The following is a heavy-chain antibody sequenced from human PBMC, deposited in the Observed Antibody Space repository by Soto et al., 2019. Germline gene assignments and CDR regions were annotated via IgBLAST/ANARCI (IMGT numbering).Heavy chain of an antibody. CDR2: LSNDGSST. CDR3: ATEDESSGHAGTFHH. Sequence: QVQLVESGGGVVEPGRSLKLSCAASGFTFSSYVMHWVRQAPGKGLEWVAGLSNDGSSTHYADSVKGRFTISRDNSKNMLYLQMDSLRVEDTTVYYCATEDESSGHAGTFHHWGQGTLVTVSS. D-gene: IGHD3-22*01. CDR1: GFTFSSYV. V-gene: IGHV3-30*04. J-gene: IGHJ1*01.